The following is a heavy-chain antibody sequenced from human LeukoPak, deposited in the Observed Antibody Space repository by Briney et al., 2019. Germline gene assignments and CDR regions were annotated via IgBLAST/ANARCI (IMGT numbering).Heavy chain of an antibody. CDR1: GGSLSGYY. V-gene: IGHV4-34*01. J-gene: IGHJ4*02. CDR2: INHSGST. D-gene: IGHD2-2*01. CDR3: ARAARTYCSSTSCMAGFDY. Sequence: SETLSLTCAVYGGSLSGYYWSWIRQPPGKGLEWIGEINHSGSTNYNPSLKSRVTISVDTSKNQFSLKLSSVTAADTAVYYCARAARTYCSSTSCMAGFDYWGQGTLVTVSS.